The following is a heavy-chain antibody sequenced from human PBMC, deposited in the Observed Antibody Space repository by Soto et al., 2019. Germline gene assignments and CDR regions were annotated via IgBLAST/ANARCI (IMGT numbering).Heavy chain of an antibody. Sequence: SETLSLTCTVSGGSISSTGYYWAWVRQPPGKGLEWIGTLSYRGSPSYNLHLKDRVTISADTSKNQLSLRLHSVTAADTAVYYCARVARCSSTSCSPYSSSWYFPYFDYWGQGTLVTVSS. J-gene: IGHJ4*02. CDR3: ARVARCSSTSCSPYSSSWYFPYFDY. V-gene: IGHV4-39*02. CDR1: GGSISSTGYY. D-gene: IGHD2-2*01. CDR2: LSYRGSP.